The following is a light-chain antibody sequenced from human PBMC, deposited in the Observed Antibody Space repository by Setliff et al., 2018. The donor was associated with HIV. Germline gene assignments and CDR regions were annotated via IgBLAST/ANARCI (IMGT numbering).Light chain of an antibody. CDR2: DVY. V-gene: IGLV2-14*03. Sequence: QSVLTQPASVSGSPGQSITFSCTGASSDIGAYNFVSWYQQYPGKAPKLMIYDVYKRPSGVSDRFSGSKSGNTASLTISGLQAEDEADYYCTSYTSSATYVFGTGTRSPS. CDR1: SSDIGAYNF. J-gene: IGLJ1*01. CDR3: TSYTSSATYV.